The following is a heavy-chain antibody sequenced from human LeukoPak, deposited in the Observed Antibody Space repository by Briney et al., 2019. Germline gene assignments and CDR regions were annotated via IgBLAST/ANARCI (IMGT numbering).Heavy chain of an antibody. Sequence: ASVKVSCKASGYTFTSYGISWVRQAPGQGLEWMGWISAYNDNTNYAQKLQGRVTMTTDTSTSTAYMKLRSLRSDDTAVYYCARVHYDILTGYSYFDYWGQGTLVTVSS. CDR2: ISAYNDNT. CDR1: GYTFTSYG. J-gene: IGHJ4*02. D-gene: IGHD3-9*01. CDR3: ARVHYDILTGYSYFDY. V-gene: IGHV1-18*01.